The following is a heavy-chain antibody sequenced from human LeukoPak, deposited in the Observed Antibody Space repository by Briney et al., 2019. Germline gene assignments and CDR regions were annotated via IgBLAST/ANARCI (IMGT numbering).Heavy chain of an antibody. CDR1: GYTFTDYY. CDR3: ARATHNTGSYVSDY. J-gene: IGHJ4*02. D-gene: IGHD1-26*01. V-gene: IGHV1-2*02. CDR2: IDPKSGGT. Sequence: ASVKVSCKASGYTFTDYYMHWVRQAPGQGLEWMGWIDPKSGGTNCAQKFKGRVTMTRDTSISAGYMELSGLRSDDTAVYYCARATHNTGSYVSDYWGQGTLVTVSS.